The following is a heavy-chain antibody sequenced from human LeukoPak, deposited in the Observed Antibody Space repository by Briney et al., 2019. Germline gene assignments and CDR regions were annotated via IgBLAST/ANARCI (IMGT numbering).Heavy chain of an antibody. CDR1: GFTFSSYA. CDR2: ISGSGGST. J-gene: IGHJ4*02. CDR3: AKDMENSGSYYSVFDY. Sequence: GGSLRLSCAASGFTFSSYAMSWVRQAPGKGLEWVSAISGSGGSTYYADSVKGRFTISRDNSKNTLYLQMNSLRAEDTAVYYCAKDMENSGSYYSVFDYWGQGTLVTVSS. D-gene: IGHD1-26*01. V-gene: IGHV3-23*01.